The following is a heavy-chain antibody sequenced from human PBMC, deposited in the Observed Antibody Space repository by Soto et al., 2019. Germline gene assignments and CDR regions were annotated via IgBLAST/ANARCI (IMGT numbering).Heavy chain of an antibody. D-gene: IGHD5-12*01. V-gene: IGHV3-30*18. J-gene: IGHJ4*02. CDR3: AKVESSGFASS. CDR1: GFTFSSYG. CDR2: ISYDGSNK. Sequence: QVQLVESGGGVVQPGRSLRLSCAASGFTFSSYGMHWARQAPGKGLEWVAVISYDGSNKYYADSVKGRFTISRDNSKNTLYLQMNSLRAEDTAVYYCAKVESSGFASSWGQGTLVTVSS.